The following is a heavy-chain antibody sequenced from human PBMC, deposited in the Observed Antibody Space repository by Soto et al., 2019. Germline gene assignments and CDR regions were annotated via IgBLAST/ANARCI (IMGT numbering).Heavy chain of an antibody. CDR1: GFTFSSYG. CDR3: AKGEIAAAGLYCYYGMDV. Sequence: GGSLRLSCAASGFTFSSYGMHWVRQAPGKWLEWVAVISYDGSNKYYADSVKGRFTISRDNSKNTLYLQMNSLRAEDTAVYYCAKGEIAAAGLYCYYGMDVWSQGATVTESS. J-gene: IGHJ6*02. CDR2: ISYDGSNK. D-gene: IGHD6-13*01. V-gene: IGHV3-30*18.